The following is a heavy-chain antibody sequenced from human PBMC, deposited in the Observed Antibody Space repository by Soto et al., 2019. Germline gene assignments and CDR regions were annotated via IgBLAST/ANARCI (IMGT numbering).Heavy chain of an antibody. CDR3: AREYTAWPLAYGLDV. V-gene: IGHV3-21*01. J-gene: IGHJ6*02. CDR2: ISSRSDI. D-gene: IGHD2-2*02. CDR1: GFTFSTYS. Sequence: GALRLSCVGSGFTFSTYSINWVRQAPGKGLEWVSSISSRSDIYYADSVKGRFTISRDNAKNSVSLQMNSLRAEDTAVYYCAREYTAWPLAYGLDVWGQGTTVTVSS.